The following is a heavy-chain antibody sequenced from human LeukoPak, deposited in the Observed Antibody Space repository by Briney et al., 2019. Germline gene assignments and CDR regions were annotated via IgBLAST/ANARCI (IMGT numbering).Heavy chain of an antibody. CDR3: AIPPLSGTGSSRPLAGMDV. CDR1: GFSFSSYS. D-gene: IGHD3-10*01. Sequence: PGGSLRLSCAASGFSFSSYSMNWVRQAPGKGPEWVSYISHTGSTMSYADSVKGRFTISRDNARNSLYLQMNSLRAEDTAVYYCAIPPLSGTGSSRPLAGMDVWGQGTTVTVSS. V-gene: IGHV3-48*04. J-gene: IGHJ6*02. CDR2: ISHTGSTM.